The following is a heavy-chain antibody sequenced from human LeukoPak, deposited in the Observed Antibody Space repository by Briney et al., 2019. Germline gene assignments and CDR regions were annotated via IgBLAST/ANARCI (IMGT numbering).Heavy chain of an antibody. CDR3: AKEGGASRFDY. Sequence: GGSLRLSCAASEFSVGSNYMTWVRQAPRKGLEWVAFIRYDGSNKYYADSVKGRFTISRDNSKNTLYLQMNSLRAEDTAVYYCAKEGGASRFDYWGQGTLVTVSS. CDR1: EFSVGSNY. D-gene: IGHD5-12*01. CDR2: IRYDGSNK. J-gene: IGHJ4*02. V-gene: IGHV3-30*02.